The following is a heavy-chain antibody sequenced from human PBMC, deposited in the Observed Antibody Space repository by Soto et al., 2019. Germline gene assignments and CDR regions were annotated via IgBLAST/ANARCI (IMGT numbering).Heavy chain of an antibody. CDR3: AREGINNYNEYYFDS. CDR2: ISGSGNYT. V-gene: IGHV3-21*01. CDR1: GFTFSTYS. J-gene: IGHJ4*02. Sequence: GGSLRLSCAASGFTFSTYSMNWVRQAPGKGLEWVSSISGSGNYTHYADFLRGRFTISRDHAKTSLYLQMNSLRAEDTAVYYCAREGINNYNEYYFDSWGQGTLVTVSS. D-gene: IGHD4-4*01.